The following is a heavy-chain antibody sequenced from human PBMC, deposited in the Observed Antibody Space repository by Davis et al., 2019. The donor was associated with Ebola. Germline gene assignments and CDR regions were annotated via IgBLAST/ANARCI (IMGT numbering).Heavy chain of an antibody. CDR1: GFTFSTYG. V-gene: IGHV3-48*02. Sequence: GESLKISCAASGFTFSTYGMNWLRQAPGKGLEWVSYISSTGSTIYYADSVRGRFTISRDNAQNSLFLQINSLGDEDTAVYYCARDFNRDYYDTSAYFDYWGQGTLVTVSS. J-gene: IGHJ4*02. D-gene: IGHD3-22*01. CDR2: ISSTGSTI. CDR3: ARDFNRDYYDTSAYFDY.